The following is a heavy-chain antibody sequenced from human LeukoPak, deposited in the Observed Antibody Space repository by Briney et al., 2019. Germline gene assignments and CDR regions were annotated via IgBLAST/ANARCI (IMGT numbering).Heavy chain of an antibody. J-gene: IGHJ6*03. Sequence: SETLSLTCAVSGYSISSGYYWGWVRQPPGKGLEWIGTIYHSRTTYYNPSLKSRLTISIDTTKKQFSLKLTSVTAADAAVYYCARGIYYYYYMDVWGKGTTATVSS. CDR2: IYHSRTT. V-gene: IGHV4-38-2*01. CDR3: ARGIYYYYYMDV. CDR1: GYSISSGYY.